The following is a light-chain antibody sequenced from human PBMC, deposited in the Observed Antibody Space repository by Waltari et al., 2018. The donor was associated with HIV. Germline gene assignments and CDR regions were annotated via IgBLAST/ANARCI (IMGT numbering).Light chain of an antibody. Sequence: DIQMTQSPSSLSASVGDRVTITCRASQGIGTDLGWYQQKPGKAPRDLIYAASSLQSGGSSRFSGSGSGTEFTLTINSLQPEDFATYYCLQHNTYPLTIGGGTKVEIK. J-gene: IGKJ4*01. V-gene: IGKV1-17*01. CDR1: QGIGTD. CDR3: LQHNTYPLT. CDR2: AAS.